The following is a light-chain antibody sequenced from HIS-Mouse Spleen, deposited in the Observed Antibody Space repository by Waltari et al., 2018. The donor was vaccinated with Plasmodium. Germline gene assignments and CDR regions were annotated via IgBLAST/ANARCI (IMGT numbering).Light chain of an antibody. V-gene: IGKV3-11*01. Sequence: EIVLTQSPATLSLSPGERATLSCRASQSVSSYLAWYQQKPGQAPRLLIYDASNRATGIPARFGGSGSGTDFTLTISSLEPEDFALYYCQQRSNWPPTFGQGTRLEIK. CDR2: DAS. CDR3: QQRSNWPPT. J-gene: IGKJ5*01. CDR1: QSVSSY.